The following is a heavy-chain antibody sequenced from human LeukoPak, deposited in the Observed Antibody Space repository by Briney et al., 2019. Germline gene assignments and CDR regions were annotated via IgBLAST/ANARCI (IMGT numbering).Heavy chain of an antibody. V-gene: IGHV4-59*08. Sequence: PSETLSLTCNVSGGSISSYYWSWIRQPPGKGLEWIGYIYYSGSTNYNPSLESRVTISVDTSKNYFPLKLNSVTAADTAVYYCARQDSSAYPADYWGQGTLVTVSS. CDR2: IYYSGST. CDR1: GGSISSYY. CDR3: ARQDSSAYPADY. D-gene: IGHD3-22*01. J-gene: IGHJ4*02.